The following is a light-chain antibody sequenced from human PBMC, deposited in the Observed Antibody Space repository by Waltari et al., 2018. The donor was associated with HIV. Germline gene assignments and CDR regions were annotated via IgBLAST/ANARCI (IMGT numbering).Light chain of an antibody. Sequence: QSALTQPPSASGSPGQAVSISCTGTSSDVGAYNYVSRYQHHPGKAPKLIIHEVTKRPSGVPDRFSGSKSGNTASLTVSGLQPEDEADYYCISYVGNNIYVFGTGTKVTVL. CDR3: ISYVGNNIYV. V-gene: IGLV2-8*01. CDR2: EVT. CDR1: SSDVGAYNY. J-gene: IGLJ1*01.